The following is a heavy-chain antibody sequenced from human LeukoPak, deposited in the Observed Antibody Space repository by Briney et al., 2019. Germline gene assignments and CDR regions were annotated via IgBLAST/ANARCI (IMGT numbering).Heavy chain of an antibody. D-gene: IGHD3-3*01. J-gene: IGHJ3*02. CDR1: GGSISSGGYY. V-gene: IGHV4-31*03. CDR2: IYYSGST. Sequence: SQTLSLTCTVSGGSISSGGYYWSWIRQHPGKGLEWIGYIYYSGSTYYNPSLKSRVTISVDTSKNQFSLELSSVTAADTAVYYCARAEGGVIFGVVIGAFDIWGQGTMVTVSS. CDR3: ARAEGGVIFGVVIGAFDI.